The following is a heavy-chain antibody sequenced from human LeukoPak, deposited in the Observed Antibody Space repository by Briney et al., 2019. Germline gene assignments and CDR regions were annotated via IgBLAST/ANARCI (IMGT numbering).Heavy chain of an antibody. CDR3: ARGSTSDWPLDH. CDR1: EYTFSDYA. D-gene: IGHD2-2*01. Sequence: ASVTVSCKTSEYTFSDYAMHWVRQAPGQRFEWMGWIDAGNGDTRYSQKFQGRVTITRDTSASTAYIELRSLRSEDTAMYYCARGSTSDWPLDHWGQETLVTISS. V-gene: IGHV1-3*01. CDR2: IDAGNGDT. J-gene: IGHJ4*02.